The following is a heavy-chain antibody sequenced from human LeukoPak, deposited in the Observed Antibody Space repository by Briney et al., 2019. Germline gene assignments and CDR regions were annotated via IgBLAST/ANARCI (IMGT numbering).Heavy chain of an antibody. D-gene: IGHD3-16*01. V-gene: IGHV3-53*01. CDR3: ARYYVWGSSSFDY. CDR2: IYSGGSV. J-gene: IGHJ4*02. Sequence: GGSLRLSCSASGFTISRNYINWIRQAPGKGLEWVSVIYSGGSVDYADSVRGRFTISRDNSRNTVYLQMNSLRAEDTAVYYCARYYVWGSSSFDYWGQGTLVTVSS. CDR1: GFTISRNY.